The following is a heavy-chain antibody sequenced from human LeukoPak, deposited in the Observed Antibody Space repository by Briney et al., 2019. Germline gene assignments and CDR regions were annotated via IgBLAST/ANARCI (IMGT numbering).Heavy chain of an antibody. D-gene: IGHD3-3*01. J-gene: IGHJ2*01. CDR2: ISSSANTI. CDR3: AKDGRGYYRYWYFDL. CDR1: GFTFSDYY. Sequence: GGSLRLSCAASGFTFSDYYMTWIRQAPGKGLEWVSYISSSANTIYYADSVKGRFTISRDNAKNSLYLQMNSLRAEDTAVYYCAKDGRGYYRYWYFDLWGRGTLVTVSS. V-gene: IGHV3-11*04.